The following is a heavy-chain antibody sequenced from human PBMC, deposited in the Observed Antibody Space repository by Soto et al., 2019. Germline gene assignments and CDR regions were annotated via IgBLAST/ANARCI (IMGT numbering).Heavy chain of an antibody. V-gene: IGHV3-48*01. Sequence: GGSLRLSCAASGFTFSSYSFNWVRQAPGKGLEWLSYIGSSSTTIYYADSVKGRFIISRDNAKNSLYLQMNSLRPEDTAVYYCAREQQLAFANWGQGTRVTVSS. CDR1: GFTFSSYS. D-gene: IGHD6-13*01. CDR3: AREQQLAFAN. J-gene: IGHJ4*02. CDR2: IGSSSTTI.